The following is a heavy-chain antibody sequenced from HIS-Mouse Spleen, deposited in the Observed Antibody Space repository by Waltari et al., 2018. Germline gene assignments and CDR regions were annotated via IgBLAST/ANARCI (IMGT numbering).Heavy chain of an antibody. CDR3: ARERPAVAGHWYFDL. CDR2: IYYSGST. D-gene: IGHD6-19*01. CDR1: GGSISSGGYY. J-gene: IGHJ2*01. V-gene: IGHV4-31*03. Sequence: QVQLQESGPGLVKPSQTLSLTCTVSGGSISSGGYYWSWIRQHPGKGLEWIGYIYYSGSTYYTPSLKSRVTLSVDTSKNQFSLKLSSVTAADTAVYYCARERPAVAGHWYFDLWGRGTLVTVSS.